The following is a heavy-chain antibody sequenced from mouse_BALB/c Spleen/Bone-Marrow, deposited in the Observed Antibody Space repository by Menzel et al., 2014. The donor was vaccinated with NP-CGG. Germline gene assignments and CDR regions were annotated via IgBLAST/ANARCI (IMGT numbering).Heavy chain of an antibody. CDR1: GYTFTSYY. J-gene: IGHJ4*01. V-gene: IGHV1S81*02. CDR3: TRGRRDAMDY. CDR2: INPSNGGT. Sequence: VKLMESGAELVKPGASVKLSCKASGYTFTSYYMYWVKQRPGQGLEWIGEINPSNGGTNFNEEFKSKATLTVDKSSSTAYMQLSSLTSEDSAVYYCTRGRRDAMDYWGQGTSVTVSS.